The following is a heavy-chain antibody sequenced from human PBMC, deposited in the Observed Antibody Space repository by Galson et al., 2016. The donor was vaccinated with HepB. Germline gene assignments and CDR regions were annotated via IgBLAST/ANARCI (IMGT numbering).Heavy chain of an antibody. CDR2: ITDNGADT. Sequence: SLRLSCAAAGFTFSSFGMHWVRQPPGKGLEYVSVITDNGADTYYVDSVKGRFTISRDNSKNTLYLQMGSLRGEDTAVYYCAREPSFGDLDYWGQGTLVTVSS. CDR3: AREPSFGDLDY. V-gene: IGHV3-64*02. D-gene: IGHD3-3*01. CDR1: GFTFSSFG. J-gene: IGHJ4*02.